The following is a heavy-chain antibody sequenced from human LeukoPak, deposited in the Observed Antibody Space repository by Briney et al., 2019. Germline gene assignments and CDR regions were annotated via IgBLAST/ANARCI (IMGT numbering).Heavy chain of an antibody. D-gene: IGHD2-2*01. CDR2: ISGSGGST. CDR3: ANAPAAPTDY. J-gene: IGHJ4*02. V-gene: IGHV3-23*01. Sequence: PGGSLRLSCAASGFTFSSYAMGWVRQAPGKGLGWVSAISGSGGSTYYADSVKGRFTISRDNSKNTLYLQMNSLRAEDTAVYYCANAPAAPTDYWGQGTLVTVSS. CDR1: GFTFSSYA.